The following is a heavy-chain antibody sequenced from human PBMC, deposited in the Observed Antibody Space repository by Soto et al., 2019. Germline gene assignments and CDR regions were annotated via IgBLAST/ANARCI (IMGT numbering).Heavy chain of an antibody. D-gene: IGHD6-6*01. CDR3: ARCGSSPNWFDP. CDR2: IIPIFGTA. CDR1: GGTFSSYA. J-gene: IGHJ5*02. V-gene: IGHV1-69*13. Sequence: ASVKVSCKASGGTFSSYAISWVRQAPGQGLEWMGGIIPIFGTANYAQKFQGRVTITADESTSTAYMELSSLRSEDTAVYYCARCGSSPNWFDPWGQGTLVTVS.